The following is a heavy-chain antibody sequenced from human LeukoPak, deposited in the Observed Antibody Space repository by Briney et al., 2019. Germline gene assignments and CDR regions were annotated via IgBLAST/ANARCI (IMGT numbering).Heavy chain of an antibody. J-gene: IGHJ4*02. CDR1: DTAIRSSSYD. CDR2: IYYSGST. D-gene: IGHD2-21*02. Sequence: PSNTRSPTGSVLDTAIRSSSYDWGWIRQPPARGVGWLGSIYYSGSTYYNPSLKSRVTIPVDTSKNQFSLKLSSVTAADTAVYYCARHSIDIVVVTAFFDYWGQGTLVTVSS. V-gene: IGHV4-39*01. CDR3: ARHSIDIVVVTAFFDY.